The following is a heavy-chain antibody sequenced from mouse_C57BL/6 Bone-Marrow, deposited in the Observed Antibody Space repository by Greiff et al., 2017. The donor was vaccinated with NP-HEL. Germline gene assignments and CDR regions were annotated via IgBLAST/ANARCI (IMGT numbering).Heavy chain of an antibody. D-gene: IGHD1-1*01. J-gene: IGHJ2*01. CDR1: GYTFTSYW. CDR3: ARWRDYYGSSSFFDY. CDR2: IYPGSGST. V-gene: IGHV1-55*01. Sequence: QVQLQQPGAELVKPGASVKMSCKASGYTFTSYWITWVKQRPGQGLEWIGDIYPGSGSTNYNEKFKSKATLTVDTSSSTAYMQHSSLTSEDSAVYYCARWRDYYGSSSFFDYWGQGTTLTVSS.